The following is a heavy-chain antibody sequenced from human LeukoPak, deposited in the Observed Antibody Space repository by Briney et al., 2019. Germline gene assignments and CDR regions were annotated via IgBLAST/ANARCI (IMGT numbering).Heavy chain of an antibody. CDR1: GYTFTSYD. V-gene: IGHV1-8*01. CDR3: ARLRLPYDILTGYLDYYYYMDV. Sequence: ASVKVSCKASGYTFTSYDINWVRQATGQGLEWMGWMNPNSGNTGYAQKFQGRVTMTRNTSISTAYMELSSLRSEDTAVYYCARLRLPYDILTGYLDYYYYMDVWGEGTTVTISS. D-gene: IGHD3-9*01. CDR2: MNPNSGNT. J-gene: IGHJ6*03.